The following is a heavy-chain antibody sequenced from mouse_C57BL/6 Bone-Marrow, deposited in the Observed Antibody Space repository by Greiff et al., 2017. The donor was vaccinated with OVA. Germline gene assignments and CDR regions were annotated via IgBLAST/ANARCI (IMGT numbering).Heavy chain of an antibody. Sequence: QVQPQQSGAELVRPGASVTLSCKASGYTFTDYEMHWVKQTPVHGLEWIGAIDPETGGTAYNQKFKGKAILTADKSSSTAYMELRSLTSEDSAVYYCTRSIYYGNYSFAYWGQGTLVTVSA. J-gene: IGHJ3*01. CDR1: GYTFTDYE. CDR3: TRSIYYGNYSFAY. V-gene: IGHV1-15*01. CDR2: IDPETGGT. D-gene: IGHD2-1*01.